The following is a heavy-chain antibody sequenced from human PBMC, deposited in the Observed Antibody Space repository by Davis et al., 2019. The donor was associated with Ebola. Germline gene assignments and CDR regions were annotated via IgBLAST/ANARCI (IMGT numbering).Heavy chain of an antibody. V-gene: IGHV1-18*01. CDR1: GYTFKNYA. D-gene: IGHD2-15*01. Sequence: AASVKVSCKASGYTFKNYAISWVRQAPGQGLEWMGWISAYNGNTNYAQILQGRVTMTTDTSTTTAYMELRSLTSDDTAVYYCARGGYCSGGSCYYFDYWGQGTLVTVSS. CDR3: ARGGYCSGGSCYYFDY. J-gene: IGHJ4*02. CDR2: ISAYNGNT.